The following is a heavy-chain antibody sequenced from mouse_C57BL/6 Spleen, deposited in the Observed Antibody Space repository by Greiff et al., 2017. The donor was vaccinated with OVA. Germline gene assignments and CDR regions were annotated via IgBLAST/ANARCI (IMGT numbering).Heavy chain of an antibody. Sequence: LVESGAELVRPGASVTLSCKASGYSFTDYEMHWVKQTPVHGLEWIGAIDPETGGTAYNQKFKGKAILTADKSSSTAYMGLRSRTSEDSAVNYCHWDYWGQGTTLTVSS. CDR1: GYSFTDYE. D-gene: IGHD4-1*01. V-gene: IGHV1-15*01. J-gene: IGHJ2*01. CDR3: HWDY. CDR2: IDPETGGT.